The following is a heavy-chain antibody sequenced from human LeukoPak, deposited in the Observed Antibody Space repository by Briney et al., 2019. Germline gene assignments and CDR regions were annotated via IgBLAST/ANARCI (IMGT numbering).Heavy chain of an antibody. CDR1: GYTFTSYG. CDR2: ISAYNGNT. CDR3: ARDRAKSIVVVPAGY. J-gene: IGHJ4*02. V-gene: IGHV1-18*01. D-gene: IGHD2-2*01. Sequence: ASVKVSCKASGYTFTSYGISWVPQAPGQGLEWMVWISAYNGNTNYAQKLQGRVTMTTDTSTSTAYMELRSLRADDTAVYYCARDRAKSIVVVPAGYWGQGTLVTVSS.